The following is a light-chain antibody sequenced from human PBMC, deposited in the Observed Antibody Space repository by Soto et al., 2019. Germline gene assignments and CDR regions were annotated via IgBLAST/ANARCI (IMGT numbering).Light chain of an antibody. CDR3: QQYGSSPYT. Sequence: EIVLTQSPGTLSLSPGERATLSCRASQSVSSSYLAWFQQTPGPAPRLLISGASSRATGIPDLFSGSWSGTVSTPTSSRLEPEDFAVYYCQQYGSSPYTFGQGTKLEIK. J-gene: IGKJ2*01. CDR1: QSVSSSY. CDR2: GAS. V-gene: IGKV3-20*01.